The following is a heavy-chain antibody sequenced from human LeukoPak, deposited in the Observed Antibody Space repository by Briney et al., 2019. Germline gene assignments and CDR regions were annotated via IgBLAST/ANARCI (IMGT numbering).Heavy chain of an antibody. J-gene: IGHJ5*02. CDR2: IYYTGIT. Sequence: SETLSLTCTVAGGSLSGYYWSWIRQSPGKGLEWIGYIYYTGITAYNPSLGSRVPIPVDRSNNQSSLRLTSVTAADTAVYYCARLHSSRAEEFDPWGQGTLVTVSS. CDR1: GGSLSGYY. V-gene: IGHV4-59*01. CDR3: ARLHSSRAEEFDP.